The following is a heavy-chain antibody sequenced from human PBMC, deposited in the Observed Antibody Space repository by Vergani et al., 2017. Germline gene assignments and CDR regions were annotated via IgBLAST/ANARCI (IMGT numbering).Heavy chain of an antibody. CDR1: GGSIRSTFYY. J-gene: IGHJ3*01. V-gene: IGHV4-39*02. D-gene: IGHD1-26*01. CDR2: INHSGTI. CDR3: ARRAERWETLLRDDFDV. Sequence: QLQLQESDPGLVKPSETLSLTCTVSGGSIRSTFYYWGWIRQPPGKGLEWIGEINHSGTINYNPTLKSPFNVSIDTSRDHFSLKLRSVSAADTAVYFCARRAERWETLLRDDFDVWGQGTFVTVSP.